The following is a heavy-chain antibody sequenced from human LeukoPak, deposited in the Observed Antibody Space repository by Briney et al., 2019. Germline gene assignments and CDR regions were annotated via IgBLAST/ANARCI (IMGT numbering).Heavy chain of an antibody. V-gene: IGHV3-33*01. CDR1: GFTFSSYG. D-gene: IGHD4-17*01. J-gene: IGHJ4*02. CDR2: IWYDGSNK. Sequence: GGSLRFSCAASGFTFSSYGMHWVRQAPGKGLEWVAVIWYDGSNKYYADSVKGRFTISRDNSKNTLYLQMNSLRAEDTAVYYCARGTVTREYYFDYWGQGTLVTVSS. CDR3: ARGTVTREYYFDY.